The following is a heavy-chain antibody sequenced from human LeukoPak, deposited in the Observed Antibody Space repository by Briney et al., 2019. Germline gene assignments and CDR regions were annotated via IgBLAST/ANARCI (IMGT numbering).Heavy chain of an antibody. CDR1: GYSFTSDW. Sequence: GESLKISCKASGYSFTSDWIGWVRQMPGKGLEWMGIIYPGDSATRYSTSFQGQVTISADKSISTAFLQWSSLKASDTAIYYCARRSVGVTGSGWYGLYWGQGALVTVSS. D-gene: IGHD6-19*01. J-gene: IGHJ4*02. CDR2: IYPGDSAT. CDR3: ARRSVGVTGSGWYGLY. V-gene: IGHV5-51*01.